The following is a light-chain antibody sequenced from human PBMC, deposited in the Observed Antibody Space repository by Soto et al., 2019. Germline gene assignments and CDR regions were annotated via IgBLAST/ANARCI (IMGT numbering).Light chain of an antibody. CDR1: QSLSSNTY. Sequence: EIVLTQSPGTLSLSPGESATLSCRASQSLSSNTYLAWYQQRPGQAPRLLVYGTSRASGIPDTFSGSGSGIDFTLTISRLEPEDFAVYYCQYYGNSPPTTFGQGTRLDIK. CDR2: GTS. CDR3: QYYGNSPPTT. J-gene: IGKJ5*01. V-gene: IGKV3-20*01.